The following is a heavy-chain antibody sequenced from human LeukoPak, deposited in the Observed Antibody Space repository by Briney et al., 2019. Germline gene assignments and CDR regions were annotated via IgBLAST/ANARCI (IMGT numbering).Heavy chain of an antibody. J-gene: IGHJ4*02. V-gene: IGHV4-4*07. Sequence: KASETLSLTCTVSGGSISSYYWSWLRQPAGKGREWIGRIYTSGSTNYNPSLKSRVTMSVETSKNQFSLKLSSVTAADTAVYYCARELAVAGDFDYWGQGTLVTVSS. CDR3: ARELAVAGDFDY. CDR2: IYTSGST. D-gene: IGHD6-19*01. CDR1: GGSISSYY.